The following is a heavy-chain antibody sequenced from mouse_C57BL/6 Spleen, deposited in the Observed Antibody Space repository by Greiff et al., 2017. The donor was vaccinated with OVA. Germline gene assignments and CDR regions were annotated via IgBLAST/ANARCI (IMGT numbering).Heavy chain of an antibody. D-gene: IGHD1-1*01. J-gene: IGHJ2*01. CDR3: ARGDGSSYENDG. Sequence: QVQLKQSGAELMKPGASVKLSCKATGYTFTGYWIEWVKQRPGHGLEWIGEILPGSGSTYYNEKFKGKATFTADTSSNTAYMQLSSLTTEDSAIYYCARGDGSSYENDGWGQGTTVTASS. CDR2: ILPGSGST. CDR1: GYTFTGYW. V-gene: IGHV1-9*01.